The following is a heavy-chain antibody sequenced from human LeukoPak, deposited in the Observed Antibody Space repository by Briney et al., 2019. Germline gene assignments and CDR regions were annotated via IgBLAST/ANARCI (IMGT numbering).Heavy chain of an antibody. CDR3: ARASNYFDSRGLHWFDP. V-gene: IGHV3-74*01. D-gene: IGHD3-22*01. J-gene: IGHJ5*02. CDR2: IDGDGTRT. CDR1: GFTFSTSW. Sequence: GGSLRLSCAASGFTFSTSWMHWVRQAPGKGLVWVSRIDGDGTRTSYADSVKGRFTISRDNAKNTLYLQMNSLRAEDTAMYYCARASNYFDSRGLHWFDPWGQGTLVTVSS.